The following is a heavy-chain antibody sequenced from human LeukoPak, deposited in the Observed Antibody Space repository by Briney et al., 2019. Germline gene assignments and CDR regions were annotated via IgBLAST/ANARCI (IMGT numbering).Heavy chain of an antibody. Sequence: SETLSLTCTVSGVSMNNYYWSWIRQSPGKGLEWVGYIYHTGGATYKPSLKSRVTLSLDASKNQFSLRLNSVTAADTAVYYCARGRGDSKGTSFDFWGQGTLVTVSS. CDR2: IYHTGGA. CDR1: GVSMNNYY. V-gene: IGHV4-59*01. CDR3: ARGRGDSKGTSFDF. D-gene: IGHD3-22*01. J-gene: IGHJ4*02.